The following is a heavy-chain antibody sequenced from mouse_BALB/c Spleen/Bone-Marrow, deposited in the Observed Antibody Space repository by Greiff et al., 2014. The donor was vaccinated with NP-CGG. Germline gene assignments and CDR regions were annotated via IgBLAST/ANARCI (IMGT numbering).Heavy chain of an antibody. D-gene: IGHD3-1*01. CDR2: IYPGSGST. V-gene: IGHV1-55*01. CDR1: GYNFTGYW. CDR3: ARFSQLGLLAY. J-gene: IGHJ3*01. Sequence: VKLQESGAELVKPGTSVKLSCKASGYNFTGYWINWVKLRPGQGLEWIGDIYPGSGSTNYNEKFKSKATLTVDTSSSTAYMQLSSLASEDSALYYCARFSQLGLLAYWGQGTLVTVSA.